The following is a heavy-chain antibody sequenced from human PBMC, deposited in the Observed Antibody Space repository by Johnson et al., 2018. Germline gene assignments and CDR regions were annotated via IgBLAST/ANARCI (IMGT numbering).Heavy chain of an antibody. J-gene: IGHJ4*02. Sequence: EVQLVEYGGGLVQPGRSLRLSCAASRFTFSDYWMTWVRQAPGKGLEWVANIKTDGSETYYVDSVRGRFTISRDNAKNSLYLQMYSLRTGDTAVYYCARTDSGDFSFYAYWGQGALVIVSS. CDR3: ARTDSGDFSFYAY. V-gene: IGHV3-7*01. D-gene: IGHD4-17*01. CDR2: IKTDGSET. CDR1: RFTFSDYW.